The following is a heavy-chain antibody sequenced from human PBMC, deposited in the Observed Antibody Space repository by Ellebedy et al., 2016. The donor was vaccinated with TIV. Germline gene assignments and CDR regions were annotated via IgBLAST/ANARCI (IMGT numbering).Heavy chain of an antibody. V-gene: IGHV4-34*01. Sequence: SETLSLXXAVYGGSFSGYYWSWIRQPPGKGLEWIGEINHSGSTNYNPSLKSRVTISVDTSKNQFSLKLSSVTAADTAVYYCARLVDYYGSGSYIGWFDPWGQGTLVTVSS. CDR3: ARLVDYYGSGSYIGWFDP. J-gene: IGHJ5*02. D-gene: IGHD3-10*01. CDR2: INHSGST. CDR1: GGSFSGYY.